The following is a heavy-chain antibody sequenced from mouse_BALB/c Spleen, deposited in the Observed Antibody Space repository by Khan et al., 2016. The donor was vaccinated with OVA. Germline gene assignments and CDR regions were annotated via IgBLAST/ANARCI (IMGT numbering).Heavy chain of an antibody. CDR2: IWSDGST. D-gene: IGHD2-14*01. CDR1: GFSLTSYG. Sequence: QVQLKESGPGLVAPSQSLSITCTISGFSLTSYGVHWVRQPPGKGLEWLVVIWSDGSTTYNSALKSRLSITKDNSKSQVFLKMNSLQMDDTAMYYCARHDRYFYAMDYWGQGTSVTVSS. J-gene: IGHJ4*01. CDR3: ARHDRYFYAMDY. V-gene: IGHV2-6-1*01.